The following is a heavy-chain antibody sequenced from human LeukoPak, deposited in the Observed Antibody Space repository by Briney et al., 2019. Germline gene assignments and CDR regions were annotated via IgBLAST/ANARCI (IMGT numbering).Heavy chain of an antibody. J-gene: IGHJ4*02. CDR3: AKLPYYDSSGYYYVGTDY. Sequence: GGSLRLSCAASGFTFSSYAMSWVRQAPGKGLEWVSAISGSGGSTYYADSVKGRFTISRDNSKNTLYLQMNSLRAEDTAVYYCAKLPYYDSSGYYYVGTDYWGQGTLVTVSS. V-gene: IGHV3-23*01. CDR1: GFTFSSYA. CDR2: ISGSGGST. D-gene: IGHD3-22*01.